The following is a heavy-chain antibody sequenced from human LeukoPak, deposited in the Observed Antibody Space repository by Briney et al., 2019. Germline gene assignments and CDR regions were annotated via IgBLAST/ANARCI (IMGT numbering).Heavy chain of an antibody. J-gene: IGHJ6*02. Sequence: ASVKVSCKASGYTFTSYGISWVRQAPGQGLEWMGWISAYNGNTNYAQKLQGRVTMTTDASTSTAYMELRSLRSDDTAVYYCARDSSGWPYYYGMDVWGQGTTVTVSS. CDR2: ISAYNGNT. D-gene: IGHD6-19*01. CDR1: GYTFTSYG. V-gene: IGHV1-18*01. CDR3: ARDSSGWPYYYGMDV.